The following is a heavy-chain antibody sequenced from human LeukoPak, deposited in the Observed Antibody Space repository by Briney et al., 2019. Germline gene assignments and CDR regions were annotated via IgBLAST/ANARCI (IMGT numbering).Heavy chain of an antibody. D-gene: IGHD5-24*01. V-gene: IGHV3-21*01. J-gene: IGHJ4*02. CDR1: GFTFSSYS. CDR3: ASRRDGAFDY. Sequence: GSLRLSCAASGFTFSSYSMNWVRQAPGKGLEWVSSISSSSSYIYYADSVKGRFTISRDNAKKSLYLQMNSLRAEDTAVYYCASRRDGAFDYWGQGTLVTVSS. CDR2: ISSSSSYI.